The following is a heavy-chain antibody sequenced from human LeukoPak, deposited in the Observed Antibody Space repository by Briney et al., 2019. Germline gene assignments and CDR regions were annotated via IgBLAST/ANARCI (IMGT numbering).Heavy chain of an antibody. CDR3: AKDIFRQQLVREYFDY. Sequence: PGGSLRLSCAASGFTFSSYGMDWVRQGQGKGLEWVAFIRYDGSNKSYADSVKGRLTISRANSKNTLYLQMNSLRAKDTAVYYCAKDIFRQQLVREYFDYWGQGTLVTVSS. CDR1: GFTFSSYG. V-gene: IGHV3-30*02. J-gene: IGHJ4*02. CDR2: IRYDGSNK. D-gene: IGHD6-13*01.